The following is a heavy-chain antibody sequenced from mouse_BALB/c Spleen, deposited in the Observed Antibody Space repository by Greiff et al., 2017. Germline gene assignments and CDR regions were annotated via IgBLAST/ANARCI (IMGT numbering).Heavy chain of an antibody. CDR2: INPSSGYT. CDR1: GYTFTCHT. J-gene: IGHJ2*01. V-gene: IGHV1-4*02. D-gene: IGHD4-1*01. CDR3: ARRNWSPYFDY. Sequence: QESAAELARPGASVKMSRKASGYTFTCHTMHRVKQRPGQGLEWIGYINPSSGYTEYNQKFKDKTTLTADKSSNTAYMQLSCLTSEDSAVYYCARRNWSPYFDYWGQGTTLTVSS.